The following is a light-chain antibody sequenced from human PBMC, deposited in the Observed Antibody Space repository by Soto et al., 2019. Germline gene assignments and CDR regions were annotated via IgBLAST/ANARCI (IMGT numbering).Light chain of an antibody. V-gene: IGKV3-15*01. Sequence: EVVMTQSPATLSVSPGERATLSCRASQTVSNNLAWYQQKPNQAPRLLIFEAFTRATGIPARFRGSGSGTEFTLTISSLQSEDSAVYFCQQYTNWPRFTFGPGTKVEIK. CDR3: QQYTNWPRFT. CDR1: QTVSNN. J-gene: IGKJ3*01. CDR2: EAF.